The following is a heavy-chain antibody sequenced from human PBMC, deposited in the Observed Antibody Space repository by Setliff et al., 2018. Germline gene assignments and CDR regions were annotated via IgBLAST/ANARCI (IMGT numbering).Heavy chain of an antibody. CDR2: IYYSGST. CDR3: AREAPGYAFDI. J-gene: IGHJ3*02. V-gene: IGHV4-30-4*08. Sequence: SETLSLTCTVSGGYIRSGDYYWSWIRQPPGKGLEWIGYIYYSGSTYYNPSLKSRVTISVDPSKNQFSLKLSSVTAADTAVYYCAREAPGYAFDIWGQGTMVTVSS. CDR1: GGYIRSGDYY. D-gene: IGHD1-1*01.